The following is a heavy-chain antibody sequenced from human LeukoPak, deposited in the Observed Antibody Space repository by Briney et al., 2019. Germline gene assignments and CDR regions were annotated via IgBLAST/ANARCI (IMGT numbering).Heavy chain of an antibody. J-gene: IGHJ6*03. CDR2: IYSGGST. Sequence: PGGSLRLSCAASGFTFSSYWMSWVRQAPGKGLEWVSIIYSGGSTSYADSVKGRFTISRDNSKNTLYLQMNILRAEDTAVYYCARDRRDYYYMDVWGKGTTVTISS. V-gene: IGHV3-66*01. CDR1: GFTFSSYW. D-gene: IGHD3-10*01. CDR3: ARDRRDYYYMDV.